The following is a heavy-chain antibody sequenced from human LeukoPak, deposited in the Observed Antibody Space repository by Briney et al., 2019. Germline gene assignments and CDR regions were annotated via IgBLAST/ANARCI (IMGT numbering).Heavy chain of an antibody. CDR1: GFTLSNAW. D-gene: IGHD3-22*01. CDR3: TTLTMIVVHNDY. V-gene: IGHV3-15*01. CDR2: IKSKTDGGTT. J-gene: IGHJ4*02. Sequence: GGSLRLSCAASGFTLSNAWMSWVRQAPGKGLEWVGRIKSKTDGGTTDYAAPVEGRFTISRDDSKNTLYLQMNSLKTEDTAVYYCTTLTMIVVHNDYWGQGTLVTVSS.